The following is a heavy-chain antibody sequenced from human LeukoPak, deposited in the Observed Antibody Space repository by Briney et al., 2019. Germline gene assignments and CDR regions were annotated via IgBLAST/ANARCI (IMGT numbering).Heavy chain of an antibody. V-gene: IGHV4-39*01. CDR1: GGSISSSGYY. CDR2: IYYSRST. Sequence: PSETLSLTCTVSGGSISSSGYYWGWIRQPPGKGLEWIGSIYYSRSTYYSPSLKSRVTISVDTSKNQFSLKLTSVTAADTAVYYCARRKGFGEGYFDSWGQGTLVTVSS. CDR3: ARRKGFGEGYFDS. D-gene: IGHD3-10*01. J-gene: IGHJ4*02.